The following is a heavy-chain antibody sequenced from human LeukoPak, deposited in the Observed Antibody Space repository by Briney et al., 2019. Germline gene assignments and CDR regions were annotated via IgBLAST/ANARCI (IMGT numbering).Heavy chain of an antibody. CDR2: IYPGDSDT. Sequence: GESLKISCKGSGYSFTSYWIGWVRQMPGKGLEWMGIIYPGDSDTRYSPSFQGQVTISAAKSISTAYLQWSSLKASDPAMYSCARHSPAPSITIFGVAVNWGQGTLVTVSS. CDR3: ARHSPAPSITIFGVAVN. J-gene: IGHJ4*02. V-gene: IGHV5-51*01. D-gene: IGHD3-3*01. CDR1: GYSFTSYW.